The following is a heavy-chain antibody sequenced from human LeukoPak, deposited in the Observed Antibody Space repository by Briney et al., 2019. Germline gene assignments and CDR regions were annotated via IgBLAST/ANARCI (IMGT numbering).Heavy chain of an antibody. CDR3: ARDRRDGSSPAGSRRFDY. Sequence: PGGSLRLSCAASGFTFSSYAMHWVRQAPGKGLEYVSAISSNGGSTYCANSVKGRFTISRDNSKNTLYLQMGSLRAEDMAVYYCARDRRDGSSPAGSRRFDYWGQGTLVTVSS. J-gene: IGHJ4*02. CDR1: GFTFSSYA. V-gene: IGHV3-64*01. D-gene: IGHD6-13*01. CDR2: ISSNGGST.